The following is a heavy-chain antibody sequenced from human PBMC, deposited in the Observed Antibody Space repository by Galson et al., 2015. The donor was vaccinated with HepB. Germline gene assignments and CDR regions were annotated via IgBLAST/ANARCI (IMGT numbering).Heavy chain of an antibody. CDR3: ARARGYSYGYGMDV. CDR2: IWYDGSNK. J-gene: IGHJ6*02. CDR1: GFTFSSYG. Sequence: SLRLSCAASGFTFSSYGMHWVRRAPGKGLEWVAVIWYDGSNKYYADSVKGRFTISRDNSKNTLYLQMNSLRAEDTAVYYCARARGYSYGYGMDVWGQGTTVTVSS. D-gene: IGHD5-18*01. V-gene: IGHV3-33*08.